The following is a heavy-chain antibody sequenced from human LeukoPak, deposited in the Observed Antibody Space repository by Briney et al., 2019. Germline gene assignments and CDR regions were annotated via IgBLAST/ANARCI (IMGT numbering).Heavy chain of an antibody. D-gene: IGHD3-10*01. CDR3: AREYFNGSGTPSNYGMDV. V-gene: IGHV1-18*01. Sequence: ASVKVSCKASGYIFTNYGISWVRQAPGQGLEWMGWISANNGNTKYAQKLQGRVIMTTDTSTSTAYMELRSLRSDDTAVYYCAREYFNGSGTPSNYGMDVWGQGTTVTVSS. CDR1: GYIFTNYG. J-gene: IGHJ6*02. CDR2: ISANNGNT.